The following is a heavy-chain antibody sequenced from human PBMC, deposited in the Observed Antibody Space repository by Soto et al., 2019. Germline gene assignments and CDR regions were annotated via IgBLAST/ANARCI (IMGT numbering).Heavy chain of an antibody. V-gene: IGHV1-2*04. Sequence: ASVKVSCKASGYTFTGYYMHWVRQAPGQGLEWMGWINPNSGGTNYAQKFQGWVTMTRDTSISTAYMELSRLRSDDTAVYYCARDRRVAVAAYYYYYGMDVWGQGTTVTVSS. CDR3: ARDRRVAVAAYYYYYGMDV. D-gene: IGHD6-19*01. CDR1: GYTFTGYY. J-gene: IGHJ6*02. CDR2: INPNSGGT.